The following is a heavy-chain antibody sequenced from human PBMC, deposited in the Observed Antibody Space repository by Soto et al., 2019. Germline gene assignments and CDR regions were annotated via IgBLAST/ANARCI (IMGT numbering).Heavy chain of an antibody. CDR3: ARAIKSCEVHYYFDL. D-gene: IGHD5-12*01. CDR2: IVVDSNTA. V-gene: IGHV1-69*06. CDR1: GSTFNNFA. J-gene: IGHJ4*02. Sequence: QVVLLQSGAEVKEPGSSVRVSCQVSGSTFNNFAFSWVRQAPGHGPAWMGGIVVDSNTAEYSQRFQDRVTITADTSTDTLYMEFGSLTFEDTAVYYCARAIKSCEVHYYFDLWGQGTLVTVSS.